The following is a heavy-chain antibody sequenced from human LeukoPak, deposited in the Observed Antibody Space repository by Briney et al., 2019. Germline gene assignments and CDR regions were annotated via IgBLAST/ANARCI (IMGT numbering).Heavy chain of an antibody. CDR2: INGNSGGT. D-gene: IGHD4-17*01. V-gene: IGHV1-2*02. Sequence: GASVKVSCKASGYTFTAYYVHWVRQAPGQGLEWMGWINGNSGGTNYAQKFQGRVALTRDTSISTAYMELSGLNSDDTAVYYCTRDPEEVTTLDYWGQGTLVTVSS. J-gene: IGHJ4*02. CDR1: GYTFTAYY. CDR3: TRDPEEVTTLDY.